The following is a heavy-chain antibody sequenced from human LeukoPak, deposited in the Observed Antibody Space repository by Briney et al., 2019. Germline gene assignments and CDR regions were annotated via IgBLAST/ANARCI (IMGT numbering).Heavy chain of an antibody. Sequence: GRSLRLSCAASGFTFSSYAMHWVRQAPGKGLEWVAVISYDGSNKYYADSVKGRFTISRDNSKNTLYLQMNSLRVEDTAVYYCARQFGDYWGQGTLVTVSS. CDR2: ISYDGSNK. CDR1: GFTFSSYA. J-gene: IGHJ4*02. D-gene: IGHD3-10*01. CDR3: ARQFGDY. V-gene: IGHV3-30*14.